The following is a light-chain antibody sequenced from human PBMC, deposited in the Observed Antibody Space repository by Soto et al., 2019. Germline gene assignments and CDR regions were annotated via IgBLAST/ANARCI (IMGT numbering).Light chain of an antibody. CDR1: QSIDNW. Sequence: DIQMTQSPSTLSASVGDRVTITCRASQSIDNWLAWYQQKPGKAPKLLIYKTSSLGSGVPSRFSGSASGTKFTLTISSLQPDDFATYYCQQYYTMYTFGRGTKLEIK. CDR3: QQYYTMYT. J-gene: IGKJ2*01. V-gene: IGKV1-5*03. CDR2: KTS.